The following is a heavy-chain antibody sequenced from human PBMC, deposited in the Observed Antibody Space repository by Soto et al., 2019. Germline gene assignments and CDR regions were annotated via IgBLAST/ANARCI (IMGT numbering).Heavy chain of an antibody. V-gene: IGHV4-30-4*01. CDR3: ARDHGDEGGWFDP. J-gene: IGHJ5*02. CDR1: GGFVSSGIYY. CDR2: IYYNGDT. D-gene: IGHD4-17*01. Sequence: QVQLQESGPGLVKASQTLSLVCTVSGGFVSSGIYYWSWIRQPPGKGLEWIGYIYYNGDTFYNPSLKSRVSISLDMSKNQFSLKVNSVTAVDTAVYYCARDHGDEGGWFDPWGQGTLVTVSS.